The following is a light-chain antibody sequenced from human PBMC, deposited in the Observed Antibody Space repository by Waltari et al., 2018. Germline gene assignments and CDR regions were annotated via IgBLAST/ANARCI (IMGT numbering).Light chain of an antibody. CDR3: QQYYDPPFT. CDR2: WAS. V-gene: IGKV4-1*01. J-gene: IGKJ3*01. CDR1: QSVLYSSNNKNY. Sequence: DIVMTQSPDSLAVSLGERATINCKSSQSVLYSSNNKNYLAWYQQKPGQPPKLLIYWASTRESGVPDRFSGSGSGADFTLTISSLQAEDVAVYYCQQYYDPPFTFDPGTRVDVK.